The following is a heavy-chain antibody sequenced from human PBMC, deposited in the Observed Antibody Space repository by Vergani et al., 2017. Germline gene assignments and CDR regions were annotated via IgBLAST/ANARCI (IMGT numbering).Heavy chain of an antibody. CDR2: IKSKTDGGTT. D-gene: IGHD2-15*01. J-gene: IGHJ5*02. V-gene: IGHV3-15*01. Sequence: EVQLVESGGGLVKPGGSLRLSCAASGFTFSNAWMSWVRQAPGKGLEWVGRIKSKTDGGTTDYAAPVKGRFTISRDDSKNTLYLQMNSLRAEDTAVYYCASLIGCGGSCYRGSGGGWFDPWGQGTLVTVSS. CDR3: ASLIGCGGSCYRGSGGGWFDP. CDR1: GFTFSNAW.